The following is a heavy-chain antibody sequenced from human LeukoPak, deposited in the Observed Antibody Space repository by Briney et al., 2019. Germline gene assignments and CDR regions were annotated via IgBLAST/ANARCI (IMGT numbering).Heavy chain of an antibody. CDR2: INHSGTT. J-gene: IGHJ4*02. Sequence: SETLSLTCSVHGGYFRGYYWSWIPQPPGKGVEGIGEINHSGTTNYTPYLKSRVTISIDTSKNQFSLKLSSVTAADTAVYYCARGDYGGNQDVLDYWGQGTLVTVSS. CDR3: ARGDYGGNQDVLDY. D-gene: IGHD4-23*01. V-gene: IGHV4-34*01. CDR1: GGYFRGYY.